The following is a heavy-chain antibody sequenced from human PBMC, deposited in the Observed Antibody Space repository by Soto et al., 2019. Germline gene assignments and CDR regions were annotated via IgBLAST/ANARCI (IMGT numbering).Heavy chain of an antibody. V-gene: IGHV3-15*01. CDR2: IKSKTDGGTT. D-gene: IGHD6-19*01. Sequence: EVQLVESGGGLVKPGGSLRLSCAASGFTFSNAWMSWVRQAPGKGLEWVGRIKSKTDGGTTDYAAPVKGRFTISRDDSKNTLYLQMNSLKTEDTAVYYCTTDGSMEQWLAHAAFDIWGQGTMVTVSS. J-gene: IGHJ3*02. CDR1: GFTFSNAW. CDR3: TTDGSMEQWLAHAAFDI.